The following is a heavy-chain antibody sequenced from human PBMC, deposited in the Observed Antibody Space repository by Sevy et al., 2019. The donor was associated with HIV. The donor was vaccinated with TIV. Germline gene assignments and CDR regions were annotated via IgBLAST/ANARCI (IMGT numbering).Heavy chain of an antibody. CDR1: GFTFSDYY. Sequence: GGCLRLSCAASGFTFSDYYMSWIRQAPGKGLEWVSYISSSGSTIYYADSVKGRFTISRDNAKNSLYLQMNSLRAEDTAVYHCASEPYHLASRGCDCYPFDPWGQGTLVTVSS. CDR3: ASEPYHLASRGCDCYPFDP. CDR2: ISSSGSTI. D-gene: IGHD2-21*02. J-gene: IGHJ5*02. V-gene: IGHV3-11*01.